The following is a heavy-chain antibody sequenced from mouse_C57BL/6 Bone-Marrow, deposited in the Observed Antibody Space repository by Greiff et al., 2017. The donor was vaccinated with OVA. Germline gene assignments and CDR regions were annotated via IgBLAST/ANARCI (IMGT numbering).Heavy chain of an antibody. CDR3: ALIYYGNYGTY. D-gene: IGHD2-1*01. J-gene: IGHJ3*01. Sequence: QVQLQQSGAELARPGASVKLSCKASGYTFTSYGISWVKQRTGQGLEWIGEIYPRSGNTYYNEKFKGKATLTADKSSSTAYMELRSLTSEDSAVYFCALIYYGNYGTYWGQGTLVTVSA. V-gene: IGHV1-81*01. CDR1: GYTFTSYG. CDR2: IYPRSGNT.